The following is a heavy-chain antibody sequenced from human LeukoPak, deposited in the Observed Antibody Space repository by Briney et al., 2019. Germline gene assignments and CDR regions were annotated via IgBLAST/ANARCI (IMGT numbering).Heavy chain of an antibody. Sequence: PSETLSLTCTASGGSIRNYYWSWIRQPPGKGLEWIGYVYHTGNTKYNPSLESRATISIDTSKNQFSLKLSSVTAADSAVYYCAKSDGSGSYFDYWGQGTLVTVS. CDR2: VYHTGNT. CDR3: AKSDGSGSYFDY. D-gene: IGHD3-10*01. CDR1: GGSIRNYY. J-gene: IGHJ4*02. V-gene: IGHV4-59*03.